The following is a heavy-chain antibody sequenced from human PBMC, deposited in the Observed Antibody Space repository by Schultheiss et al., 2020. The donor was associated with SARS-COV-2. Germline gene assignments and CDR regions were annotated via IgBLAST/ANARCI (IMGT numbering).Heavy chain of an antibody. Sequence: GGSLRLSCAASGFTFSSYAMSWVRQAPGKGLEWVSLISGSGGSTYYADSVKGRFTISRDNSKNTLYLQMNSLRAEDTAVYYCAKGRDIVVVPAAPPIVFDYWGQGTLVTVSS. V-gene: IGHV3-23*01. D-gene: IGHD2-2*01. CDR3: AKGRDIVVVPAAPPIVFDY. CDR2: ISGSGGST. J-gene: IGHJ4*02. CDR1: GFTFSSYA.